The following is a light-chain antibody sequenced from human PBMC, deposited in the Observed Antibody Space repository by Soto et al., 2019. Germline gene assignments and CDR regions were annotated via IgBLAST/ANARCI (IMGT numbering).Light chain of an antibody. J-gene: IGKJ1*01. Sequence: EIVLTQSPGTLSLSPGERATLSCRASQSVSSSYLAWYQQKPGQAPRLLIYGASSRATGIPDRFRGSGSGTDFTLTISRLEPEDFAVYYCHQYNHWLTWTFGQGTKVDI. CDR2: GAS. CDR3: HQYNHWLTWT. CDR1: QSVSSSY. V-gene: IGKV3-20*01.